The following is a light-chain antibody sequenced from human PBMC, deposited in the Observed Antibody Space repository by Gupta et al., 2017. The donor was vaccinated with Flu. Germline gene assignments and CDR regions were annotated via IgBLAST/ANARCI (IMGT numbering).Light chain of an antibody. CDR2: GAS. V-gene: IGKV3-15*01. CDR3: QQDNNLLT. CDR1: QSVSSN. J-gene: IGKJ4*01. Sequence: EIVMTQSPATLSVSPGERATLSCRASQSVSSNLAWYQQKPGQAPRLLIYGASNRATGITARFSGSGSGKEFTLTSSRLQYEDFAVYYWQQDNNLLTFGGGTKVEIK.